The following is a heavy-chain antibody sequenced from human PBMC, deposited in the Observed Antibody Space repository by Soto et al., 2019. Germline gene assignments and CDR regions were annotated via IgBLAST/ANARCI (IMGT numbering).Heavy chain of an antibody. CDR3: ARGSTMVRGVINVRKGYYGMDV. J-gene: IGHJ6*02. CDR1: GGSFSGYY. D-gene: IGHD3-10*01. V-gene: IGHV4-34*01. CDR2: INHSGST. Sequence: SETLSLTCAVYGGSFSGYYWSWIRQPPGKGLEWIGEINHSGSTNYNPSLKSRVTISVDTSKNQFSLKLSSVTAADTAVYYCARGSTMVRGVINVRKGYYGMDVWGQGTTVTVSS.